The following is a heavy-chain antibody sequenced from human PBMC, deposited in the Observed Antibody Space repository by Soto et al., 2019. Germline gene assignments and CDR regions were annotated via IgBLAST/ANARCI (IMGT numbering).Heavy chain of an antibody. CDR3: AGGDYYHSSGYYFYYYTMDV. D-gene: IGHD3-22*01. CDR2: IYYSGST. J-gene: IGHJ6*02. CDR1: GGSISSSSYY. Sequence: SETLSLTCTVPGGSISSSSYYWGWIRQPPGKGLEWIGSIYYSGSTYYNPSLKSRVTISVETSKSQFSLKLSSVTAADTAVYYCAGGDYYHSSGYYFYYYTMDVWGQGTTVTVSS. V-gene: IGHV4-39*01.